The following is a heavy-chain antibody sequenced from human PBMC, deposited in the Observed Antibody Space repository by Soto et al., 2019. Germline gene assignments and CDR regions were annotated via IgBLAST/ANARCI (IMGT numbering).Heavy chain of an antibody. CDR1: GGSISSGGYS. Sequence: SGTLSLPCAVSGGSISSGGYSWSWIRQPPGKGLEWIGYIYHSGSTYYNPSLKSRVTISVDRSKNQFSLKLSSVTAAGTAVYCCARSSPWRWGQGTLFTISS. CDR2: IYHSGST. J-gene: IGHJ4*02. V-gene: IGHV4-30-2*01. CDR3: ARSSPWR. D-gene: IGHD6-6*01.